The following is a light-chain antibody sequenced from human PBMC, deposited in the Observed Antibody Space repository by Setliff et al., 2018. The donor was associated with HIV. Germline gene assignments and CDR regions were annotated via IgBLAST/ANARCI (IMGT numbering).Light chain of an antibody. J-gene: IGLJ1*01. CDR1: SSNIGAGYD. Sequence: QSALPQPPSVSGAPGQRVTISCTGSSSNIGAGYDVHWYQQLPGTAPKLLIYANSNRPSGVPDRFSGSKSGTSASLAITGLQAEDEADYYCQSYDSSLSGYVFGTGTKGTVL. CDR3: QSYDSSLSGYV. CDR2: ANS. V-gene: IGLV1-40*01.